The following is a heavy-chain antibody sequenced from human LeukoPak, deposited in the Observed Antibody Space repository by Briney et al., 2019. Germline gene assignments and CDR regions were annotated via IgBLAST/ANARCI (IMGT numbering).Heavy chain of an antibody. D-gene: IGHD2-15*01. CDR1: GYSISSGYY. CDR2: IYHSGST. J-gene: IGHJ4*02. CDR3: ARLSGGSCYFDY. Sequence: SETLSLTCTVCGYSISSGYYWGWIRQPPGKGLEWIGSIYHSGSTYYNPSLKSRVTISVDTSKNQFSLKLSSVTAADTAVYYCARLSGGSCYFDYWGQGTLVTVSS. V-gene: IGHV4-38-2*02.